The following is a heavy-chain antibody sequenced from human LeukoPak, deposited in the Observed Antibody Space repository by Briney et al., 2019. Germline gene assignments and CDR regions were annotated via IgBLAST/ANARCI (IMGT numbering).Heavy chain of an antibody. Sequence: GGSLRLSCAASGFTFSSYAMSWVRQAPGKGLEWVSAISGSGGSTYYADSVKGRFTISRDNSKNTLYLQMNSLRAEDTAVYYCAKARLRYQLLYEWFDPWGQGTLVTVSS. CDR3: AKARLRYQLLYEWFDP. V-gene: IGHV3-23*01. CDR2: ISGSGGST. D-gene: IGHD2-2*02. CDR1: GFTFSSYA. J-gene: IGHJ5*02.